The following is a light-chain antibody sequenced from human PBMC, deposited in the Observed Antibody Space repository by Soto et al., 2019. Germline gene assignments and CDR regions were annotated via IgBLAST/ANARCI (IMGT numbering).Light chain of an antibody. J-gene: IGKJ3*01. CDR1: QSVGSY. CDR3: QQRNNWPPVFT. Sequence: EIVLTQSPATLSWSPGERATLSCRASQSVGSYLAWYQQKPGQAPRLLIYDASNRATGIPARFSGSGSGTDFTLTISSLEPEDFAVYYCQQRNNWPPVFTFGPGTKVDIK. V-gene: IGKV3-11*01. CDR2: DAS.